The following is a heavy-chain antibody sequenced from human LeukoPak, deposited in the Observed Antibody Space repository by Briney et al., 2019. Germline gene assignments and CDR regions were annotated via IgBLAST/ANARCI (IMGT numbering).Heavy chain of an antibody. D-gene: IGHD6-19*01. CDR1: GGSITGHY. Sequence: SETLSLTCAVSGGSITGHYWNWIRQTPGMRLEWIGYTSYSRATIYNSYFKGRATMSIDTSKNQLYLNLTSVTATDTAVYYCAKLGHSDGWYLGAFDIWGQGTTVIVSS. CDR3: AKLGHSDGWYLGAFDI. V-gene: IGHV4-59*08. CDR2: TSYSRAT. J-gene: IGHJ3*02.